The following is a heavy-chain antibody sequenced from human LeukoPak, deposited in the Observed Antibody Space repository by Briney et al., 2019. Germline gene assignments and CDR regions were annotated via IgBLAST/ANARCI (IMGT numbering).Heavy chain of an antibody. CDR2: IKPDGSLI. D-gene: IGHD4-23*01. CDR3: AREWKTTVVTPGYFDY. Sequence: GGSLRLSCAASGFTFSSYWMTWVRQGPGKGLEWVANIKPDGSLIYYVDSVKGRFTISRDNAKNSLYLQMNSLRAEDTAVYYCAREWKTTVVTPGYFDYWGQGTLVTVSS. CDR1: GFTFSSYW. J-gene: IGHJ4*02. V-gene: IGHV3-7*01.